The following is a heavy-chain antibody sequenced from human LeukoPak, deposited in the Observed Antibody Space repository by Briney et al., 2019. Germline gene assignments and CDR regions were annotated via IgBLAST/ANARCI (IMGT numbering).Heavy chain of an antibody. J-gene: IGHJ4*02. CDR1: GFTFSSYW. CDR2: IKQDGSGK. CDR3: ARFHYDFWSGTRYYFDY. D-gene: IGHD3-3*01. Sequence: GGSLRLSCAASGFTFSSYWMSWVRQAPGKGLEWVANIKQDGSGKYYVDSVKGRFTISRDNAKNSLYLQMNSLRAEDTAVYYCARFHYDFWSGTRYYFDYWGQGTLVTVSS. V-gene: IGHV3-7*01.